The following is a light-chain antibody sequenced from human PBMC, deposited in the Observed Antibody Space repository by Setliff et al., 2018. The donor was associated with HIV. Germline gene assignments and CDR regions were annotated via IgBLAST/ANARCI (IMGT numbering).Light chain of an antibody. Sequence: QSALTQPASVSGSPGQSITISCIGTSSDVGGYDFVSWYQQRPGKAPKLIIFDVSERPSGVSHRFSGSKSGNTASLTISGLQAEDEADYYCSSYTSTSAYVFGTGTKGTVL. V-gene: IGLV2-14*03. CDR3: SSYTSTSAYV. CDR2: DVS. J-gene: IGLJ1*01. CDR1: SSDVGGYDF.